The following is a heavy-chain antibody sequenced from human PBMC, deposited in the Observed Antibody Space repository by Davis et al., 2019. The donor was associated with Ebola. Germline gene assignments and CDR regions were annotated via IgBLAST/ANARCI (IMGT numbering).Heavy chain of an antibody. CDR3: ARNTLAFDI. J-gene: IGHJ3*02. Sequence: AASVKVSCRASGYTFTGYYMHWVRQAPGQGLEWMGWINPNSGGTNYAQKFRSRVTMTRDTSMSTAYMELSRLRSDDTAVYYCARNTLAFDIWGQGTMVTVSS. CDR2: INPNSGGT. D-gene: IGHD1/OR15-1a*01. CDR1: GYTFTGYY. V-gene: IGHV1-2*02.